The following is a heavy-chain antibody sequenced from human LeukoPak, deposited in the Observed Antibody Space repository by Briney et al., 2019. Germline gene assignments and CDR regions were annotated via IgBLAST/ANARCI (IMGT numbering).Heavy chain of an antibody. D-gene: IGHD6-13*01. CDR2: ISGSGGST. CDR1: GFTFSSYA. V-gene: IGHV3-23*01. Sequence: GGSLRLSCAASGFTFSSYAMSWVRQAPGNGLEWVSAISGSGGSTYYADSVKGRFTISRDNSKNTLYLQMNSLRAEDTAVYYCAKDRGSRWYFSYFDYWGQGTLVTVSS. J-gene: IGHJ4*02. CDR3: AKDRGSRWYFSYFDY.